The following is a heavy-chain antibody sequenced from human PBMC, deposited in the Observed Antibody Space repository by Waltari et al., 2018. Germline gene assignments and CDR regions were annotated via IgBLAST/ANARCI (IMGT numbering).Heavy chain of an antibody. CDR1: GFTFSNFG. J-gene: IGHJ6*02. CDR2: IWYDGSNK. Sequence: QVQLVESGGGVVQPGRSLRLSCAASGFTFSNFGMHWFRQAPGRGLAWVALIWYDGSNKFYADSVKGRLTISRDKSKNTLYLQMNSLRAEDTAVYYCARDHGYGAIDYYYYGMDVWGQGTTVTVSS. V-gene: IGHV3-33*01. CDR3: ARDHGYGAIDYYYYGMDV. D-gene: IGHD5-12*01.